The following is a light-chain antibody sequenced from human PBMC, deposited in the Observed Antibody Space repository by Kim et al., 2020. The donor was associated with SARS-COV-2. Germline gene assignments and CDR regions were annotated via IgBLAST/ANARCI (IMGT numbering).Light chain of an antibody. J-gene: IGKJ3*01. CDR3: QQCFTRPHP. CDR2: DAS. Sequence: EVVLTQSPATLSLSPGERATLSCRASQSVYSNLAWFQQKPAQAPRLLISDASTRATGIPTRFSGSGSGTDFTLTISSLEPEDFGVYYCQQCFTRPHPFG. V-gene: IGKV3-11*01. CDR1: QSVYSN.